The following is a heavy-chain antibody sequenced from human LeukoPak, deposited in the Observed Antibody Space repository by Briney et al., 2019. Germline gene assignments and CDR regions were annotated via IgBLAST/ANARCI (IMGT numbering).Heavy chain of an antibody. J-gene: IGHJ4*02. V-gene: IGHV3-7*03. D-gene: IGHD3-9*01. CDR2: IKEDGGVE. CDR3: ARVGRYFDWLLGDYSDY. Sequence: GGSLRLSCTASGFTFSSHWMTWVRQPPGKGLEWVANIKEDGGVEYYVDSVKGRFTISRDNAKNSLYLQMNSLRAEDTAVYYCARVGRYFDWLLGDYSDYWGQGTLVTVSS. CDR1: GFTFSSHW.